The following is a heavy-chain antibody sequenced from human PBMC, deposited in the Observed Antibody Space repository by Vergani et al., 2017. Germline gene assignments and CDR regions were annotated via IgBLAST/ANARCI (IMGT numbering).Heavy chain of an antibody. Sequence: QVQLVQSGAEVKTPGASVKVSCKASGYTFTSYGISWVRQAPGQGLEWMGWISAYNGNTNYAQKLQGRVTMTTDTSTSTAYMELRSLRSDDTAVYYCARARMVRGVIIKSLFDYWGQGTLVTVSS. D-gene: IGHD3-10*01. CDR3: ARARMVRGVIIKSLFDY. V-gene: IGHV1-18*04. J-gene: IGHJ4*02. CDR1: GYTFTSYG. CDR2: ISAYNGNT.